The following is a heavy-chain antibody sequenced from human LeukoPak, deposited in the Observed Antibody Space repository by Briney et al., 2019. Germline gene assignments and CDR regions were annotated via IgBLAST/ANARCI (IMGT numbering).Heavy chain of an antibody. J-gene: IGHJ4*02. CDR2: ISTNGGST. D-gene: IGHD3-10*01. V-gene: IGHV3-64*01. CDR1: GLSFSSYA. Sequence: GGSLRLSCAASGLSFSSYALHWVRQAPGRGLEYVSAISTNGGSTYYANSVKGRFTISRDNSKNTLYLQMGSLRAEDMAVYYCARAGRVTMVRGVILGHYFDYWGQGALVTVSS. CDR3: ARAGRVTMVRGVILGHYFDY.